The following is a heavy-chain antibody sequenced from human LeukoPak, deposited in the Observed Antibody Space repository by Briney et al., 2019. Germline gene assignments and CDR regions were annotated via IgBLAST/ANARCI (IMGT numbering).Heavy chain of an antibody. CDR2: INHSGST. D-gene: IGHD3-10*01. CDR3: ARGVDYYGSGSYYTPARRYYFDY. J-gene: IGHJ4*02. CDR1: GGSFRGYY. Sequence: SETLSLTCAVYGGSFRGYYWSWIRQPPGKGLEWIGEINHSGSTNYNPSLKSRVTISVDTSKNQFSLKLSSVTAADTAVYYCARGVDYYGSGSYYTPARRYYFDYWGQGTLVTVSS. V-gene: IGHV4-34*01.